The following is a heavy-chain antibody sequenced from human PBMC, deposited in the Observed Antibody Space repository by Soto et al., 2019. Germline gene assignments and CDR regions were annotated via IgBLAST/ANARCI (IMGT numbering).Heavy chain of an antibody. V-gene: IGHV4-39*01. CDR3: ARHGSRSSSWLGLAGFDI. J-gene: IGHJ3*02. CDR1: GGSISSSSYY. Sequence: QLQLQESGPGLVKPSETLSLTCTVSGGSISSSSYYWGWIRQPPGKGLEWIGSIYYSGSTYYNPSLKSRVTISVDTSKNQFSLKLSSVTAADTAVYYCARHGSRSSSWLGLAGFDIWGQGTMVTVSS. CDR2: IYYSGST. D-gene: IGHD6-13*01.